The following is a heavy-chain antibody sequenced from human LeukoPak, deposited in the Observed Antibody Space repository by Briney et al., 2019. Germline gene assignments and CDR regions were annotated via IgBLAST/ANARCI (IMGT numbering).Heavy chain of an antibody. V-gene: IGHV4-59*11. CDR3: ARGPLDSADYSFDY. D-gene: IGHD3-22*01. J-gene: IGHJ4*02. CDR1: GGSINNHH. Sequence: SETLSLTCNVSGGSINNHHWSWIRQPPGKRLEWIAYVAYTGSAVYNPSLKSRVTISVDTSKNRFSLKLKSVTAADTAVYYCARGPLDSADYSFDYWGQGALVTASP. CDR2: VAYTGSA.